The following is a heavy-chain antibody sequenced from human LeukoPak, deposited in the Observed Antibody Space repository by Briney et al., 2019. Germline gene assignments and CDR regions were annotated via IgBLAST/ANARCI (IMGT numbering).Heavy chain of an antibody. CDR2: IYPGDSDT. Sequence: GESLKISCKGSGYSFTSYWIGWVRQMPGKGLEWMGIIYPGDSDTRYSPSFQGQVTISADKSISTAYLQWSSLKASDTAMYYCASHGRGYGQSDAFDIWGQGTMVTVSS. CDR3: ASHGRGYGQSDAFDI. CDR1: GYSFTSYW. J-gene: IGHJ3*02. D-gene: IGHD5-18*01. V-gene: IGHV5-51*01.